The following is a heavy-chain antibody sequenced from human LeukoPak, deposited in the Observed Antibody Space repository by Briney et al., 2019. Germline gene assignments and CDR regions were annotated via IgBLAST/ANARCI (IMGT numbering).Heavy chain of an antibody. J-gene: IGHJ4*02. CDR2: ISSSSRTR. V-gene: IGHV3-48*04. CDR1: GLNFSTYN. D-gene: IGHD2-15*01. CDR3: VRESIGFDY. Sequence: GGSLRLSCAASGLNFSTYNVNWVHQAPGKGLDWVSYISSSSRTRYYADSVKGRFTISRDNAKDSLYLQMNSLRAEDTAVYYCVRESIGFDYWGQGTLVTVSS.